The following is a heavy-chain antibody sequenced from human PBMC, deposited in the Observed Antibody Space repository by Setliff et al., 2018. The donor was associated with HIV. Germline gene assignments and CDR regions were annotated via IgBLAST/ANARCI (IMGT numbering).Heavy chain of an antibody. CDR1: GGSLSNYY. V-gene: IGHV4-4*09. Sequence: PSETLSLTCTVAGGSLSNYYWSWIRQSPGKGPEWIGYIYASRSTNHNPSLKSRITISVDTSKNQFSLKLSSVTAADTAVYYCTRTNPLAAPPFDFWGQGTLVTVSS. CDR3: TRTNPLAAPPFDF. CDR2: IYASRST. J-gene: IGHJ4*02. D-gene: IGHD6-13*01.